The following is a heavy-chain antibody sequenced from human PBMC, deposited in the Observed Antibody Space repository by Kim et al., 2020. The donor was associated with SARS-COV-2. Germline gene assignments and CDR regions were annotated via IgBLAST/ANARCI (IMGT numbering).Heavy chain of an antibody. J-gene: IGHJ4*02. V-gene: IGHV3-33*01. Sequence: YYADSVKGRFTISRDNSKNTLYLQMNSLRAEDTAVYYCARDGGITGTTDYWGQGTLVTVSS. D-gene: IGHD1-7*01. CDR3: ARDGGITGTTDY.